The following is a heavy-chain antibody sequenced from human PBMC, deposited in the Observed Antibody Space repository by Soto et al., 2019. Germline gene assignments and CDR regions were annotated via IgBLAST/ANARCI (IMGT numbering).Heavy chain of an antibody. J-gene: IGHJ4*02. CDR1: GGSINTGGYF. V-gene: IGHV4-31*03. Sequence: SETLSLTCTVSGGSINTGGYFWTWIRQHPGKGLEWIGYIASSGSTYYNPSLKGRLTIAADTSENQFSLRLTSVTAADTAVYYCARDQVGFDYWSPGTLVTVSS. CDR2: IASSGST. CDR3: ARDQVGFDY.